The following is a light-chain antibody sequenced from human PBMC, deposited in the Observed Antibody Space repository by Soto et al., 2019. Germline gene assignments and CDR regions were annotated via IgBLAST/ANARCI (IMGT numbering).Light chain of an antibody. CDR2: GTF. CDR1: QDIKTY. CDR3: QQYNSHYP. V-gene: IGKV1-9*01. Sequence: IQLTQSPSSLSASVGDRVSITCRASQDIKTYLAWYQQKRGKAPKLLISGTFTLQSGVPSRFNGSGSGTDFTLTISRLQPEDFATYYCQQYNSHYPFGGGTKVEI. J-gene: IGKJ4*01.